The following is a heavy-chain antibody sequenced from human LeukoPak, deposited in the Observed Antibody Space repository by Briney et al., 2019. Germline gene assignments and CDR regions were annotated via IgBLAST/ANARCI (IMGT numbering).Heavy chain of an antibody. CDR1: GFTFSSYW. J-gene: IGHJ4*02. CDR3: ASAEIYCSSTSCSYFDY. V-gene: IGHV3-21*01. Sequence: GGSLRLSCVGSGFTFSSYWMSWVRQAPGKGLEWVSPISSSSYIYYADSVRGRFTISRDNAKNSLYLQMNSLRAEDTAVYYCASAEIYCSSTSCSYFDYWGQGTLVTVSS. CDR2: ISSSSYI. D-gene: IGHD2-2*01.